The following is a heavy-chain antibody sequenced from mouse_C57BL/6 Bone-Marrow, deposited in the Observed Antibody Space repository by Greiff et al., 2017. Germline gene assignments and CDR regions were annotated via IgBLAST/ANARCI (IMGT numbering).Heavy chain of an antibody. CDR1: GYTFTSYW. CDR2: IDPSDSYT. CDR3: ARSGDGPFAY. J-gene: IGHJ3*01. V-gene: IGHV1-69*01. D-gene: IGHD2-3*01. Sequence: QVQLQQPGAELVMPGASVKLSCKASGYTFTSYWMHWVKQRPGQGLEWIGEIDPSDSYTNYNQKFKGKSTLTVDKSSSTAYMRLSSLTSEDSAVYYCARSGDGPFAYWGQGTLVTVSA.